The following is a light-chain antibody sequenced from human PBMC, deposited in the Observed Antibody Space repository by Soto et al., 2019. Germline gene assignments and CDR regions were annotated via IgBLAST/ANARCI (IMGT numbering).Light chain of an antibody. Sequence: SYELTQPPSVSVSPGQTASITCSGDKLGDKYACWYQQKPGQSPVLVIYQDNKRPSGIPERFSGSNSGNTATLTISGTRAMDEADYYCQAWDSGTRVFGTGTNVTVL. V-gene: IGLV3-1*01. J-gene: IGLJ1*01. CDR2: QDN. CDR1: KLGDKY. CDR3: QAWDSGTRV.